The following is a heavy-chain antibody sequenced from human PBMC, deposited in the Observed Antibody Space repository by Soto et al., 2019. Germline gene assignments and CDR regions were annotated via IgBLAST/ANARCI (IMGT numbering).Heavy chain of an antibody. D-gene: IGHD3-10*01. J-gene: IGHJ5*02. V-gene: IGHV4-4*07. CDR3: AKDVSSGRWFDP. CDR2: MQHTGNT. Sequence: QVQLQESGPGLVKPSETLSLTCAVSGASIRSYHWSWIRQPAGKGLEWIGRMQHTGNTNYNPSLKSRVTMSVDTSKNQISLKMTAVTAAGTAVYFCAKDVSSGRWFDPWGQGILVIVSS. CDR1: GASIRSYH.